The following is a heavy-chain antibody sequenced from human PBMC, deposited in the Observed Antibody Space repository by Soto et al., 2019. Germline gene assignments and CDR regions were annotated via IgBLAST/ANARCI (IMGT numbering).Heavy chain of an antibody. J-gene: IGHJ3*01. CDR3: ARVKVPAAILGAFDL. CDR1: GYTFSTYG. Sequence: QVQLVQSGAEMKKPGASVKVSCKASGYTFSTYGITSVRQAPGQGLDWMGWINPFKGDTNSAARFQDRVTMTTDTSTRTAYMELRSLRSDDTAVYYCARVKVPAAILGAFDLWGQGTLVTVSS. D-gene: IGHD2-2*02. CDR2: INPFKGDT. V-gene: IGHV1-18*01.